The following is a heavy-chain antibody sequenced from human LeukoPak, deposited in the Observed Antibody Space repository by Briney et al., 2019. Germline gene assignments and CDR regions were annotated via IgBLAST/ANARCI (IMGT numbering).Heavy chain of an antibody. CDR1: GGCFSGYY. V-gene: IGHV4-34*01. D-gene: IGHD3-9*01. J-gene: IGHJ4*02. Sequence: PSETLSLTCAVYGGCFSGYYWSWIRQPPGKGLEWIGEINHSGSTNYNPSLKSRVTISVDTSKNQFSLKLSSVTAADTAVYYCAREMGILTGYFQGYYFDYWGQGTLVTVSS. CDR3: AREMGILTGYFQGYYFDY. CDR2: INHSGST.